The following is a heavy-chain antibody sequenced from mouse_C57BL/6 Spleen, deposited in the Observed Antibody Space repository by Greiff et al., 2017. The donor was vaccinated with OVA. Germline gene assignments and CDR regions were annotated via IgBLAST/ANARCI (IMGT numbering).Heavy chain of an antibody. CDR1: GFTFSDYG. D-gene: IGHD3-2*02. Sequence: DVHLVESGGGLVKPGGSLKLSCAASGFTFSDYGMHWVRQAPEKGLEWVAYISSGSSTIYYADTVKGRFTISRDNAKNTLFLQMTSLRSEDTAMYYCARDSSGYPPFAYWGQGTLVTVSA. CDR2: ISSGSSTI. J-gene: IGHJ3*01. CDR3: ARDSSGYPPFAY. V-gene: IGHV5-17*01.